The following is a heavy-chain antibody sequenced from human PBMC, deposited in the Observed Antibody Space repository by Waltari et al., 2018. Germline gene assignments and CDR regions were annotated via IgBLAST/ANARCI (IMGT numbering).Heavy chain of an antibody. J-gene: IGHJ3*02. V-gene: IGHV3-30*04. CDR2: ISNDGSIK. Sequence: QVQLVESGGGVVQPGRSLRLSCVASGFTFSVFSMHWVRQAPGKGWEWVAFISNDGSIKFYADSGKGRFTISRENSKNTLYLQMSSLRAEDTAVYYCARPPGPYDSGSSGSHGNAFDMWGQGTMVTVSS. CDR1: GFTFSVFS. CDR3: ARPPGPYDSGSSGSHGNAFDM. D-gene: IGHD3-10*01.